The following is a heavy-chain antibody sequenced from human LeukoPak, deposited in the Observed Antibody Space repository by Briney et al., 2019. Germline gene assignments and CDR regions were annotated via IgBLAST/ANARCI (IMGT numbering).Heavy chain of an antibody. J-gene: IGHJ4*02. CDR3: ARVRQWPIYYFDY. Sequence: PSETLSLTCAVYGGSFSGYYWSWIRQPPGKGLEWIGEINHSGSTNYNPSLKSRVTISVDTSKNQFSLKLSSVTAADTAVYYCARVRQWPIYYFDYWGQGTLVTVSS. CDR2: INHSGST. CDR1: GGSFSGYY. V-gene: IGHV4-34*01. D-gene: IGHD6-19*01.